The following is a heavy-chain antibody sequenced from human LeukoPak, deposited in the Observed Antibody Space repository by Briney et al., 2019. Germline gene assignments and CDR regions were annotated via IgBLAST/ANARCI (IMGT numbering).Heavy chain of an antibody. D-gene: IGHD4-17*01. CDR3: ARSYGDYVMDV. CDR2: ISSSGTYI. J-gene: IGHJ6*02. Sequence: PGGSLRLSCAASGFTFNTYWMSWVRQAPGKGLEWVSSISSSGTYIYYADSVKGRFTISRDSARNSLYLQMNSLRAEDTAVYYCARSYGDYVMDVWGQGTTVTVSS. V-gene: IGHV3-21*01. CDR1: GFTFNTYW.